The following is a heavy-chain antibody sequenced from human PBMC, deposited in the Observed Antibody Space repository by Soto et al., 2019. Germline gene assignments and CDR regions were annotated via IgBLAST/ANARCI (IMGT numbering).Heavy chain of an antibody. J-gene: IGHJ3*02. CDR1: GYSFTSYW. CDR3: ARGKGVDSSGYYEVGKPEVAFDI. D-gene: IGHD3-22*01. CDR2: IYPGDSDT. V-gene: IGHV5-51*01. Sequence: GESLKISCKGSGYSFTSYWIGWVRQMPGKGLEWMGIIYPGDSDTRYSPSFQGQVTISADKSISTAYLQWSSLKASDTAMYYCARGKGVDSSGYYEVGKPEVAFDIWGQGTMVTVSS.